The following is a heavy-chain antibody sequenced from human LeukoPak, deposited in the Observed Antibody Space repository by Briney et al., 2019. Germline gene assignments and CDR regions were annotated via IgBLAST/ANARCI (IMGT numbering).Heavy chain of an antibody. CDR3: ARETDSSGHYYWFDP. CDR2: IYTSGST. V-gene: IGHV4-61*02. Sequence: SETLSLTCTVSGGSISSGSYYWSWIRQPAGKGLEWIGRIYTSGSTNYNPSLKSRVTISVDTSKNQFSLKLSSVTAADTAVYYCARETDSSGHYYWFDPWGQGTLVTVSS. D-gene: IGHD3-22*01. CDR1: GGSISSGSYY. J-gene: IGHJ5*02.